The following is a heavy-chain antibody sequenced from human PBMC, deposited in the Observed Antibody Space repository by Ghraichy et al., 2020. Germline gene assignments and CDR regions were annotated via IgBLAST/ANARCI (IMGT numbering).Heavy chain of an antibody. J-gene: IGHJ6*02. CDR1: GGSFSGYY. Sequence: SETLSLTCAVYGGSFSGYYWSWIRQPPGKGLEWIGEINHSGSTNYNPSLKSRVTISVDTSKNQFSLKLSSVTAADTAVYYCARADDFWSGYYNGYYYGMDVWGQGTTVTVSS. CDR2: INHSGST. CDR3: ARADDFWSGYYNGYYYGMDV. V-gene: IGHV4-34*01. D-gene: IGHD3-3*01.